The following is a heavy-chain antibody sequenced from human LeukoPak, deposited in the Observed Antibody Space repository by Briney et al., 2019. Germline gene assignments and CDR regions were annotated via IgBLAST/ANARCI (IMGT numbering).Heavy chain of an antibody. Sequence: PGGSLRLSCAASGFTFSSYGMNWVRQAPGKGLEWVSSISSSSKYIYYADSVKGRFTISRDNAKNSLYLQMNSLRAEDTALYYCARVNGGKGEYGMDVWGQGTTVTVSS. J-gene: IGHJ6*02. CDR2: ISSSSKYI. CDR3: ARVNGGKGEYGMDV. V-gene: IGHV3-21*04. CDR1: GFTFSSYG. D-gene: IGHD4-23*01.